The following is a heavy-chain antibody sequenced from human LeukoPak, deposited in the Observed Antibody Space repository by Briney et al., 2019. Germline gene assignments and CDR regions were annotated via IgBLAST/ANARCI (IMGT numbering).Heavy chain of an antibody. J-gene: IGHJ6*02. CDR2: IYSGGST. Sequence: GGSLTLSCAASGFTVSSNYMSWVRQAPGKGLEWVSVIYSGGSTYYADSVKGRFTISRDNSKNTLYLQMNSLRAEDTAVYYCARYYPPYYYYGMDVWGQGTTVTVSS. D-gene: IGHD3-10*01. CDR1: GFTVSSNY. V-gene: IGHV3-66*01. CDR3: ARYYPPYYYYGMDV.